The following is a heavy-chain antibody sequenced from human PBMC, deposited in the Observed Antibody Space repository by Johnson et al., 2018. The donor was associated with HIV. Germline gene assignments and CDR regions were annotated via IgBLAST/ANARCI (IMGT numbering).Heavy chain of an antibody. CDR1: GFTVSSNY. D-gene: IGHD6-6*01. V-gene: IGHV3-53*01. J-gene: IGHJ3*02. CDR3: ARGSIAAHDAFDI. CDR2: IYSGGST. Sequence: VQLVESGGGLIQPGGSLRLSCAASGFTVSSNYMSWVRQAPGKGLEWVSVIYSGGSTYYADSVKGRFTISRDNSKNTLYLQMKSLRAEDTAVYYCARGSIAAHDAFDIWGQGTMVTVSS.